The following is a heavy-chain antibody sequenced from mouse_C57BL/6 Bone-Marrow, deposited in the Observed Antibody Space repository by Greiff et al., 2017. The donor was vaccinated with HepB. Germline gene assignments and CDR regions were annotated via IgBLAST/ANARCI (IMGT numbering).Heavy chain of an antibody. J-gene: IGHJ3*01. CDR3: ARGGYGISFAY. D-gene: IGHD2-1*01. CDR2: INPNTGGT. V-gene: IGHV1-26*01. Sequence: VQLQHSGPELVKPGASVKISCKASGYTFTDYYMNWVKQSHGKSLEWIGEINPNTGGTSYNQKFKGKATLTVDRSSSTAYMEIRSLTYEDSAVYYCARGGYGISFAYWGQGTLVTVSA. CDR1: GYTFTDYY.